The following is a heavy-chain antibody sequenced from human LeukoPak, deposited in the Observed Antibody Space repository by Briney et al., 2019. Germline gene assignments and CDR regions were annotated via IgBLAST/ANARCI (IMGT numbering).Heavy chain of an antibody. CDR1: GFTSSNYW. Sequence: GGSLRLSCAASGFTSSNYWMSWVRQGPGKGLEWVANIKQDGSEKYYVDSVKGRFTISRDNAKNSLSLQMNSLRAEDTAVYYCARFGAAALDFDIWGQGIMVTVSS. CDR3: ARFGAAALDFDI. D-gene: IGHD6-13*01. V-gene: IGHV3-7*04. J-gene: IGHJ3*02. CDR2: IKQDGSEK.